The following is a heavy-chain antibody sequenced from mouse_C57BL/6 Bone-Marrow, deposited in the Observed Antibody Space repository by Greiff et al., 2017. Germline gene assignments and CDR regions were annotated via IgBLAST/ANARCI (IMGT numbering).Heavy chain of an antibody. J-gene: IGHJ2*01. CDR3: AREGLRGY. Sequence: QVQLQQPGAELVMPGASVKLSCKASGYTFTSYWMHWVKQRPGQGLEWIGEIDPSDSYTNYNQKFKGKSTLTVDNSSSTAYMQLSSLTSEDSAVYYCAREGLRGYWGQGTTLTVSS. CDR2: IDPSDSYT. V-gene: IGHV1-69*01. CDR1: GYTFTSYW. D-gene: IGHD1-1*01.